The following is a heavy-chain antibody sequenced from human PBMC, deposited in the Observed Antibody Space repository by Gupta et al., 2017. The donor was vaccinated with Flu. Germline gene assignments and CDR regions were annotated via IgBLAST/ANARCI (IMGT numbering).Heavy chain of an antibody. J-gene: IGHJ6*02. Sequence: QVQLQESGPKLVKPSETLSLTCTVPGGSVNSGNYYWSWIRQPPGKGLECIGYINHSGSTNYNPSLKSRVTISIDTSKNQFYLKVTSVTAADTAVYFCARDPGGYSYGSTYYYYYAMDVWGQGATVTVSS. CDR1: GGSVNSGNYY. V-gene: IGHV4-61*01. CDR2: INHSGST. D-gene: IGHD5-18*01. CDR3: ARDPGGYSYGSTYYYYYAMDV.